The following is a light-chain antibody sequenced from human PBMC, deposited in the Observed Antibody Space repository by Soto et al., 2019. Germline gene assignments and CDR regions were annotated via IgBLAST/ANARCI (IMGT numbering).Light chain of an antibody. CDR3: ISFTSRHIYV. V-gene: IGLV2-14*03. Sequence: QSALSQPACVSLSPGQSITISCTGTSSDVGGYNYVSLYQQHPGRAPKLIIYDVTNRPSGISNRFSGSKSGNTASLTISGLQTEDEADYYCISFTSRHIYVFGTGTKVTVL. CDR2: DVT. CDR1: SSDVGGYNY. J-gene: IGLJ1*01.